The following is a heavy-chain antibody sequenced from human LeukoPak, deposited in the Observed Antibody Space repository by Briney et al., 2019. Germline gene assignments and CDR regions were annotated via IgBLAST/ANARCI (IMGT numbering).Heavy chain of an antibody. D-gene: IGHD4-17*01. CDR1: GYSFTSYW. Sequence: GESLKISCKGSGYSFTSYWIGWVRQMPGKGLEWMGIIYPGDSDTRYSPSFQGQVTISANNSISTAYLQWSSLKASDTAMYYCARHGADGDYIFGFDYWGQGTLVTVSS. J-gene: IGHJ4*02. CDR3: ARHGADGDYIFGFDY. CDR2: IYPGDSDT. V-gene: IGHV5-51*01.